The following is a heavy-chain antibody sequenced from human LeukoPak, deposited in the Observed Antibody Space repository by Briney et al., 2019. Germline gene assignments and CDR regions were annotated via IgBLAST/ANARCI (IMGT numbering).Heavy chain of an antibody. CDR2: IEEYGNEI. V-gene: IGHV3-7*01. J-gene: IGHJ6*04. Sequence: GGSLRLSCAASGFTFTSYWMGWVRQAPGKGLEWVANIEEYGNEIHYVDSVKGRFTISRDNTKTSLSLQMNSLRAEDTAVYYCAELGITMIGGVWGKGTTVTISS. D-gene: IGHD3-10*02. CDR1: GFTFTSYW. CDR3: AELGITMIGGV.